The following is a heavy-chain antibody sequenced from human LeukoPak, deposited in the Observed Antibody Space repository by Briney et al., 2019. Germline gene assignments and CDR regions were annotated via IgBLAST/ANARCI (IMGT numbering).Heavy chain of an antibody. D-gene: IGHD3-22*01. CDR2: ISWNSGSI. Sequence: ALRLSCADSGFTFDDYAMHWVRQAPGKGLEWVSGISWNSGSIGYADSVKGRLTISRDNAKNSLYLQMNSLRAEDTAVYYCARAVWDSSGHLFDYWGQGTLVTVSS. CDR3: ARAVWDSSGHLFDY. V-gene: IGHV3-9*01. J-gene: IGHJ4*02. CDR1: GFTFDDYA.